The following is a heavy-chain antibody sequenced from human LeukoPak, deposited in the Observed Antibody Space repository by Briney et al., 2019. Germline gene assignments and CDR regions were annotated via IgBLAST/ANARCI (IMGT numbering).Heavy chain of an antibody. J-gene: IGHJ4*02. V-gene: IGHV4-39*07. D-gene: IGHD2/OR15-2a*01. CDR3: AREGSLSIDY. CDR1: GGSISSSSYY. Sequence: SETLSLTCNVSGGSISSSSYYWGWIRPPPGKGLEWIGSIYYSGSTYYNPSLKSRVTISVDTSKDQFSLKLSSVTAADTAVYYCAREGSLSIDYWGQGTLVTVSS. CDR2: IYYSGST.